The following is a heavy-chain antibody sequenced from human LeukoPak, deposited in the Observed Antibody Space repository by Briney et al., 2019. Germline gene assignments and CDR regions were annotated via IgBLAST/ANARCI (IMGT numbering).Heavy chain of an antibody. J-gene: IGHJ4*02. CDR2: IIPILGIA. CDR3: ARDASIAVAGTPFRYFDY. D-gene: IGHD6-19*01. Sequence: ASVKVSCKASGGTFISYTISWVRQAPGQGREWRGRIIPILGIANYAQKFQGRVTITADKSTSTAYMELSSLRSEDTAVYYCARDASIAVAGTPFRYFDYWGQGTLVTVSS. CDR1: GGTFISYT. V-gene: IGHV1-69*04.